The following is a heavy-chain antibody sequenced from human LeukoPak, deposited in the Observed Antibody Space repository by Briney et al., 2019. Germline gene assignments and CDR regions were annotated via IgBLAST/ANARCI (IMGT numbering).Heavy chain of an antibody. CDR3: ARRGRPDYGDSLGVPEFDY. CDR2: IYYSGTT. J-gene: IGHJ4*02. D-gene: IGHD4-17*01. Sequence: SETLSLTCTVSGGSISSGGYYWSWIRQHPGKGLEWIGYIYYSGTTSYNPSLKSRVTISVDTSKNQFSLKLSSVTAADTAVYYCARRGRPDYGDSLGVPEFDYWGQGTLVTVSS. V-gene: IGHV4-31*03. CDR1: GGSISSGGYY.